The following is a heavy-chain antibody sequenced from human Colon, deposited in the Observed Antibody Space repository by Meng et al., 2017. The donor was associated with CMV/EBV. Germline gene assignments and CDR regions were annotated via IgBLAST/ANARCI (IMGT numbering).Heavy chain of an antibody. V-gene: IGHV7-4-1*02. D-gene: IGHD5-12*01. CDR3: ARGILATVDS. Sequence: QVKLVQSGSELKMPGASVKVSCKTSGYSFTTYAMNCVRQAPGQGLEWMGWINTNTGHPTYAQGFTGRFVFSSDTSVSTAYLQISSLQSGDTAVYYCARGILATVDSWGQGTLVTVSS. CDR2: INTNTGHP. J-gene: IGHJ4*02. CDR1: GYSFTTYA.